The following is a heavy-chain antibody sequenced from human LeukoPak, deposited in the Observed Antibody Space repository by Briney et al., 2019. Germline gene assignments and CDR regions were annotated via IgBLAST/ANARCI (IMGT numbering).Heavy chain of an antibody. V-gene: IGHV3-23*01. CDR3: AQGFSSGWYPY. J-gene: IGHJ4*02. CDR2: ISLNGETT. Sequence: GGSLRLSCEASGFLFSVYSMHWVRPAPGEGLEWISAISLNGETTWYADSVKGRFTISRDNSKNTLYLQLTSLRAEDTAVYYCAQGFSSGWYPYWGQGSLVSVSS. CDR1: GFLFSVYS. D-gene: IGHD6-19*01.